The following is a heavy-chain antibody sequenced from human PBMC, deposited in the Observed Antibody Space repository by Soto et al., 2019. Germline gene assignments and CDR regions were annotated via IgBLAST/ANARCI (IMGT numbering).Heavy chain of an antibody. D-gene: IGHD6-6*01. CDR2: ISWNSGNI. CDR3: AKDTYSSSPYYMDV. V-gene: IGHV3-9*01. J-gene: IGHJ6*03. CDR1: GFTFDDYA. Sequence: DVQLVESGGGLVQPGRSLSLSCAAYGFTFDDYAMHWVRQVPGKGLEWVSGISWNSGNIGYADSVKGRFTISRDNAKNSLYLQMNSLRVEDTALYYCAKDTYSSSPYYMDVWGKGTTVSVSS.